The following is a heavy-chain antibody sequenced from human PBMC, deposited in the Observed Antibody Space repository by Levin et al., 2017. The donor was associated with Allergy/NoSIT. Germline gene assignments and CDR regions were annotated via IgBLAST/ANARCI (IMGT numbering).Heavy chain of an antibody. J-gene: IGHJ4*02. CDR3: ARSYYDSSGYSTVDY. CDR1: GFTFSTHT. D-gene: IGHD3-22*01. Sequence: GESLKISCAASGFTFSTHTMSWVRQAPGKGLDWVSSMSSSSTYIYYADSVKGRFTISRDNAKNSLYLQMNSPRAEDTAMYYCARSYYDSSGYSTVDYWGQGTLVTVSS. V-gene: IGHV3-21*01. CDR2: MSSSSTYI.